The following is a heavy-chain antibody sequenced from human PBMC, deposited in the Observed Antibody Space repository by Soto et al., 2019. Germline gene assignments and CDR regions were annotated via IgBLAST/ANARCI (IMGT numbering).Heavy chain of an antibody. Sequence: QVQLVESGGGVVQPGGPLGLSWEASASIFKGLGLPWVPRAQGKGREWVAIIRYDGSDEHYGDSVKGRFTISRDNSKNMLYLQMNSLRAEDTAVYYCARDGVGATTFFGFLDYWGQGTLVTVSS. V-gene: IGHV3-30*02. D-gene: IGHD1-26*01. CDR2: IRYDGSDE. CDR3: ARDGVGATTFFGFLDY. J-gene: IGHJ4*02. CDR1: ASIFKGLG.